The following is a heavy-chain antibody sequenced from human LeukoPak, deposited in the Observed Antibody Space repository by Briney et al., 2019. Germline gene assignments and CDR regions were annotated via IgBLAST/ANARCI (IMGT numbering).Heavy chain of an antibody. CDR3: ARRWYSWHDHAFDI. CDR1: GGSISSYY. CDR2: IYTSGST. Sequence: SETLSLTCNVSGGSISSYYWGWIRQPPGKGLEWVGYIYTSGSTNYNPSLKSRVAISVDTSKNQFSLTLSSVTAAVTAVYYCARRWYSWHDHAFDIWGQGTMVTVSS. J-gene: IGHJ3*02. V-gene: IGHV4-4*09. D-gene: IGHD1-1*01.